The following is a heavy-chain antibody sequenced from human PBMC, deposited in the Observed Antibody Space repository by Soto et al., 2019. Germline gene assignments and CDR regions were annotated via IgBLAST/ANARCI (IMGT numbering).Heavy chain of an antibody. D-gene: IGHD6-13*01. CDR2: IYHSGST. CDR1: GGSIRSGGYS. Sequence: SETLSLTCAVSGGSIRSGGYSWSWIRQPPGKGLEWIGYIYHSGSTYYNPSLKSRVTISVDRSKNQFSLKLSSVTAADTAVYYCARSRIAAGWFDPWGQGTLVTVSS. J-gene: IGHJ5*02. CDR3: ARSRIAAGWFDP. V-gene: IGHV4-30-2*01.